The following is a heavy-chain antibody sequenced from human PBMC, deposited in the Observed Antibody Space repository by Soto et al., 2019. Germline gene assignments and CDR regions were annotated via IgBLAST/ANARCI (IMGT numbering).Heavy chain of an antibody. CDR1: GFTFSSYA. V-gene: IGHV3-23*01. CDR3: AKDHWGSY. J-gene: IGHJ4*02. CDR2: ISNSGGNT. Sequence: EVQLLESGGGLVQPGGSLRLSCAASGFTFSSYAMSWVRQAPGEGLEWVSAISNSGGNTFYADSVKGRFTISRDNSKSTLFLVMNSLRVEDTAVYYCAKDHWGSYSRQGTLVTVSS. D-gene: IGHD3-16*01.